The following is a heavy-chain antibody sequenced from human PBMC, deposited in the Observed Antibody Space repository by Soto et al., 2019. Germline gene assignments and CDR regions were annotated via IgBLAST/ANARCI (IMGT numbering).Heavy chain of an antibody. CDR3: ASDAGATFRLGLSYGLDV. CDR2: IIPILGIA. J-gene: IGHJ6*02. Sequence: QVQLVQSGAEVKKPGSSVKVSCKASGGTFSSYTISWVRQAPGQGLEWMGRIIPILGIANYAQKFQGRVTITADKSTSSEYMGLSCVRSEDTAVYYCASDAGATFRLGLSYGLDVWGQGTTVTVSS. D-gene: IGHD1-1*01. V-gene: IGHV1-69*02. CDR1: GGTFSSYT.